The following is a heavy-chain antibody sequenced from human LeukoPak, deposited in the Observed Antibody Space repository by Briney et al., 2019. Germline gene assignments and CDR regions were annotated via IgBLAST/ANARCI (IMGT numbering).Heavy chain of an antibody. V-gene: IGHV3-21*01. J-gene: IGHJ5*02. CDR2: ISSSRSYI. Sequence: GGSLRLSCAASGFTFSSYSMNWVRQAPGKGLEWVSSISSSRSYIYYADSVKGRFTISRDNAKNSLYLQMNSLRAEDTAVYYCARGQLAHNNWFDPWGQGTLVTVSS. CDR3: ARGQLAHNNWFDP. D-gene: IGHD6-13*01. CDR1: GFTFSSYS.